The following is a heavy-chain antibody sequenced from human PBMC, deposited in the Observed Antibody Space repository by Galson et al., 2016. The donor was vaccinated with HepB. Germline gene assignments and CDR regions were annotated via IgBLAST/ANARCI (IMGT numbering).Heavy chain of an antibody. D-gene: IGHD2-8*01. CDR2: ISWNSGSI. Sequence: SLRLSCAASGFTFDDYAMHWVRQAPGKGLEWVSGISWNSGSIGYADSVKGRFTISRDNAKNSVYLQMNSLRAEDTALYYCATTQWLALNYWGQGTLVTVSS. CDR1: GFTFDDYA. V-gene: IGHV3-9*01. J-gene: IGHJ4*02. CDR3: ATTQWLALNY.